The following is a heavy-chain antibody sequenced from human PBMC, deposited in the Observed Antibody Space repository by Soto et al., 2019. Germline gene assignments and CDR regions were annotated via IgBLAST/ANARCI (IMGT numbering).Heavy chain of an antibody. V-gene: IGHV3-23*01. J-gene: IGHJ6*03. D-gene: IGHD3-3*01. CDR1: GFTFSSYA. CDR2: ISGSGGST. CDR3: AKGSTIFGVVDYYYYYMDV. Sequence: EVQLLESGGGLVQPGGSLRLSCAASGFTFSSYAMSWVRQAPGKGLEWVSAISGSGGSTYYADSVKGRFTISRDNSKNTLYLQINSLRAEDTAVYYCAKGSTIFGVVDYYYYYMDVWGKGTTVTVSS.